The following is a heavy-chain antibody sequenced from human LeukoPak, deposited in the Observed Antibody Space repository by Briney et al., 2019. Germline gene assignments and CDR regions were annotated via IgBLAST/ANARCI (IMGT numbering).Heavy chain of an antibody. V-gene: IGHV4-4*07. D-gene: IGHD3-10*01. CDR1: GGSISSYY. Sequence: SETLSLTCTVSGGSISSYYWSWIRQPAGKGLEWIGRIYTSGSTNYNPSLKSRVTMSVDTSKNQFSLKLSSVTAADTAVHYCARDGGYGSGSYFYYGMDVWGKGTTVTVSS. J-gene: IGHJ6*04. CDR2: IYTSGST. CDR3: ARDGGYGSGSYFYYGMDV.